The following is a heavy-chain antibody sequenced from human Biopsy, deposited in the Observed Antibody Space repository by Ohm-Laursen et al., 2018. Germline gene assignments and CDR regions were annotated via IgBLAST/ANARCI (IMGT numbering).Heavy chain of an antibody. Sequence: ASVKVSCKASGYTFAGYYLHWVRQAPGHGLEWMGWINPNSGNANYAQSFQGRLTVTRDTSITTAYMELTSLTSDDTAIYYCARVPAYPSIDGYYGLDLWGQGTTVIVSS. V-gene: IGHV1-2*02. CDR1: GYTFAGYY. J-gene: IGHJ6*02. CDR2: INPNSGNA. CDR3: ARVPAYPSIDGYYGLDL. D-gene: IGHD2-15*01.